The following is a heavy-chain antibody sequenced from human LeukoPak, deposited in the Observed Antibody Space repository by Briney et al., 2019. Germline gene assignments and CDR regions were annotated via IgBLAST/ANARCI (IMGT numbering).Heavy chain of an antibody. CDR2: ISSSSSYI. D-gene: IGHD2-8*01. CDR3: ARDLLGYFTNGVCDGIGY. CDR1: GFTFSSYS. J-gene: IGHJ4*02. Sequence: GGSLRLSCAASGFTFSSYSMNWVRQAPGKGLEWVSSISSSSSYIYYADSVKGRFTISRDNAKNSLYLQMNSLRAEDTAVYYCARDLLGYFTNGVCDGIGYWGQGTLVTVSS. V-gene: IGHV3-21*01.